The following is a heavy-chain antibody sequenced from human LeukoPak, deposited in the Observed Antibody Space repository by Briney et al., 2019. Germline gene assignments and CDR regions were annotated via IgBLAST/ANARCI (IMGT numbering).Heavy chain of an antibody. D-gene: IGHD2-15*01. CDR2: INHSGST. CDR3: ARVLGYCSGGSCYYYYMDV. V-gene: IGHV4-34*01. J-gene: IGHJ6*03. CDR1: GGSFSGYY. Sequence: SETLSLTCAVYGGSFSGYYWSWIRQPPGKGLEWIGEINHSGSTNYNPSLKSRVTISVDTSKNQFSLKLSPVTAADTAVYYCARVLGYCSGGSCYYYYMDVWGKGTTVTVSS.